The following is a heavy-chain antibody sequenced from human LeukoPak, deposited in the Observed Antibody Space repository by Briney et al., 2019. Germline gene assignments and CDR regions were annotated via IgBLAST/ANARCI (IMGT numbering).Heavy chain of an antibody. J-gene: IGHJ4*02. CDR3: ARERRAWGEDF. V-gene: IGHV1-46*01. D-gene: IGHD3-16*01. CDR2: INPNGGST. CDR1: GYTFTNYY. Sequence: ASVKISCKASGYTFTNYYIHWVRQAPGQGLEWVGLINPNGGSTGYAQRFQGRVTVTTDTSTSTVYMELNSLGSEDTAVYYCARERRAWGEDFWGQGTLVTVSS.